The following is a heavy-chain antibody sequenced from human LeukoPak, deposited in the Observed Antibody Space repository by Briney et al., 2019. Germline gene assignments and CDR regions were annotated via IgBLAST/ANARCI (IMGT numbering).Heavy chain of an antibody. CDR2: INHSGST. V-gene: IGHV4-34*01. CDR1: GGSFSGYY. D-gene: IGHD6-19*01. CDR3: AGGGIAVAGTGY. J-gene: IGHJ4*02. Sequence: SETLSLNCAVYGGSFSGYYWSWIRQPPGKGLEWIGEINHSGSTNYNPSLKSRVTISVDTSKNQFSLKLSSVTAADTAVYYCAGGGIAVAGTGYWGQGTLVTVSS.